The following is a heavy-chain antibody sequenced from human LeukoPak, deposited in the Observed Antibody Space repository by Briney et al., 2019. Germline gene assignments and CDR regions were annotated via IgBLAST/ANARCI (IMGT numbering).Heavy chain of an antibody. J-gene: IGHJ6*02. D-gene: IGHD2-2*01. CDR2: INHSGST. Sequence: SETLSLTCAVYGGPFSGYYWSWIRQPPGKGLEWIGEINHSGSTNYNPSLKSRVTISVDTSKNQFSLKLSSVTAADTAVYYCARGEGGGYCSSTSCYRSWHRPGMDVWGQGTTVTVSS. CDR1: GGPFSGYY. CDR3: ARGEGGGYCSSTSCYRSWHRPGMDV. V-gene: IGHV4-34*01.